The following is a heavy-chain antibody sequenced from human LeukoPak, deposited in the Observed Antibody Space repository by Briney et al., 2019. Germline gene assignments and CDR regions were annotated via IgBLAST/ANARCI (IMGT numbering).Heavy chain of an antibody. CDR1: GFTFSSYA. J-gene: IGHJ4*02. CDR2: ISYDGSNK. Sequence: PGGSLRLSCAASGFTFSSYAMHWVRQAPGKGLEWVAFISYDGSNKYYGDSVKGRFTISRDNAKNSVYLEMNSLRAEDTAVYYCAKDQALVVPAAIRVGKQWVPPFDSGGKETLVTV. CDR3: AKDQALVVPAAIRVGKQWVPPFDS. V-gene: IGHV3-30*18. D-gene: IGHD2-2*02.